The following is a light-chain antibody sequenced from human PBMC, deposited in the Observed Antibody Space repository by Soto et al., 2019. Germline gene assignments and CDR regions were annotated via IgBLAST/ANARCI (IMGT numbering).Light chain of an antibody. CDR1: RSVSSRY. CDR2: GAS. V-gene: IGKV3-20*01. CDR3: QQYGNSRWT. J-gene: IGKJ1*01. Sequence: EIVLTQSPGTLSLSPGERATLSCSASRSVSSRYLAWYQQKPGQAPRLFISGASTRATGIPDRFSGSGSGTDFTLTISRLEPEDFAVYYCQQYGNSRWTFGQGT.